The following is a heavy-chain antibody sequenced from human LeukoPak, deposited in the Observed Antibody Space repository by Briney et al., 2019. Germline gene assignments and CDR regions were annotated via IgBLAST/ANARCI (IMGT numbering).Heavy chain of an antibody. Sequence: GGSLRLSCAAAGVTFSHYGMRWVRQAPGKGLEWVAYIAADGNYKYYADSVKSRFTISRDNSRNTMYLQMDSLRAEDTAVYYCANLPYNWNAHFGDYWGQGTLVSVAS. V-gene: IGHV3-30*02. D-gene: IGHD1-1*01. CDR3: ANLPYNWNAHFGDY. CDR2: IAADGNYK. J-gene: IGHJ4*02. CDR1: GVTFSHYG.